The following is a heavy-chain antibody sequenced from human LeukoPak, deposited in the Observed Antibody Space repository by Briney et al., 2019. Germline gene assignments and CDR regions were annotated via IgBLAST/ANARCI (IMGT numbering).Heavy chain of an antibody. V-gene: IGHV4-34*01. CDR2: INHSGST. Sequence: SETLSLTCAVYGGSFSGYYWSWIRQPPGKGLEWIGEINHSGSTNYNPSLKSRVTISVDTSKNQFSLKLSSVTAADTAVYYCARVSSSWLLRFDPWGQGTLATVSS. D-gene: IGHD6-13*01. CDR3: ARVSSSWLLRFDP. J-gene: IGHJ5*02. CDR1: GGSFSGYY.